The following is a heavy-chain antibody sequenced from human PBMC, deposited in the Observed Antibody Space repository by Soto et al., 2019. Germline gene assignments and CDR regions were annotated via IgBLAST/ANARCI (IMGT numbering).Heavy chain of an antibody. J-gene: IGHJ5*02. CDR1: GFTFSSHG. CDR2: IWYDGSNK. Sequence: PGGSLRLSCAASGFTFSSHGMHWVRQAPGKGLEWVAVIWYDGSNKYYADSVKGRFTISRDNSKNTLYLQMNSLRAEDTAVYYCARAKGHYDILTGYYIPNWFDPWGQGTLVTVSS. D-gene: IGHD3-9*01. V-gene: IGHV3-33*01. CDR3: ARAKGHYDILTGYYIPNWFDP.